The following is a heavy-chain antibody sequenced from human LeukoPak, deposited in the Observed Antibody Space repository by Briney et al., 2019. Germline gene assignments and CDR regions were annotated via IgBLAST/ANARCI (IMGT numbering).Heavy chain of an antibody. CDR3: ARESNYYGSGTGWFDP. V-gene: IGHV4-61*02. J-gene: IGHJ5*02. CDR2: IYTSGST. CDR1: GGSISSGSYY. D-gene: IGHD3-10*01. Sequence: SETLSLTCTVSGGSISSGSYYWNWIRQPAGKGLEWIGRIYTSGSTNYNPSLKSRVTISVDTSKNQFSLKLSSVTAADTAVYYCARESNYYGSGTGWFDPWGQGTLVTVSS.